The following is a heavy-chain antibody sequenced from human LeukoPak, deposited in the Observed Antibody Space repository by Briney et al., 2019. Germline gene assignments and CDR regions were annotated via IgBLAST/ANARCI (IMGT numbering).Heavy chain of an antibody. CDR2: IGGTSRSI. D-gene: IGHD2-2*01. CDR1: GFIFSRYS. V-gene: IGHV3-21*06. Sequence: GGSLRLSCATSGFIFSRYSMNWVRQVPGKGLEWVSSIGGTSRSIYHADSVKGRFTISRDNAKNSLFLQMNSLRAEDTAVYYCVGEGIVEPAATEGFDAWGQGTLVTVSS. CDR3: VGEGIVEPAATEGFDA. J-gene: IGHJ5*02.